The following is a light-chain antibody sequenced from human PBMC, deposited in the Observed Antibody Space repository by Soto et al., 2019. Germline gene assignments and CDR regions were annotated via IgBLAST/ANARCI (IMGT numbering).Light chain of an antibody. Sequence: EIVLTQSPAILSLSPGERATLSCRASQSVTNSLAWYQQKPGQAPRLLIYHASNRATGVPARFSGSGSGTDFTLTISSLEPADFAVYYCHQSRTFGQGTKV. CDR3: HQSRT. CDR1: QSVTNS. J-gene: IGKJ1*01. CDR2: HAS. V-gene: IGKV3-11*01.